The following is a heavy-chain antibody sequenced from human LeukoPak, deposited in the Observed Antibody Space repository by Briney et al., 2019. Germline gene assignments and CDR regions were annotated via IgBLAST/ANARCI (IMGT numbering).Heavy chain of an antibody. CDR2: IKQDGSEK. CDR3: ARIMASSGWYFDY. Sequence: GGSLRLSCAASGFTFSSYWMSWVRQAPGKGLEWVANIKQDGSEKYYVDSVKGRFTISRDNAKNSLYLQMNSLRAEDTAVYYCARIMASSGWYFDYWGQGTLVTVSS. D-gene: IGHD6-19*01. V-gene: IGHV3-7*01. J-gene: IGHJ4*02. CDR1: GFTFSSYW.